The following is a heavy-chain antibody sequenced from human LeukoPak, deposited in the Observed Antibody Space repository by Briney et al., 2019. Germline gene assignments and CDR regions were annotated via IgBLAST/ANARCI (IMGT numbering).Heavy chain of an antibody. J-gene: IGHJ3*02. CDR2: ISGSGGST. V-gene: IGHV3-23*01. D-gene: IGHD3-3*01. CDR1: GFTFSSYA. Sequence: GGSLRLSCAASGFTFSSYAMSWVRQAPGKGLEWVSAISGSGGSTYYADSVKGRFTISRDNSKNTLYLQTNSLRAEDTAVYYCAKDIFGQIDAFDIWGQGTMVTVSS. CDR3: AKDIFGQIDAFDI.